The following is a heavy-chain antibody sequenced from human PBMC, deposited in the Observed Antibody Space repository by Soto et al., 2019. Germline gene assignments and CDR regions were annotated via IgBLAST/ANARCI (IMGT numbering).Heavy chain of an antibody. CDR3: ARGNFDY. Sequence: QVQLQESGPGLVKPSGTLSLTCAVSGGSISSSNWWCWVRQSREKGLEWVGDIHHRGSTNYKPSLKSHVTISVDRSNDQFALRPSSVPAADTAVYYCARGNFDYWGQGTLVTVSS. J-gene: IGHJ4*02. CDR2: IHHRGST. V-gene: IGHV4-4*02. CDR1: GGSISSSNW.